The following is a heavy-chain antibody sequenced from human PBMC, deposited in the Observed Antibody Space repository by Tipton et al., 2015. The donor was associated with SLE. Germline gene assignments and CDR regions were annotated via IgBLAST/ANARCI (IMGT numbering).Heavy chain of an antibody. CDR1: GYSISSGYY. CDR3: ALEEKEEGFDP. D-gene: IGHD5-24*01. J-gene: IGHJ5*02. V-gene: IGHV4-38-2*01. Sequence: LRLSCAVSGYSISSGYYWGWIRQPPGKGLEWIGSIYHSGSTYYNPSLKSRVTISVDTSKNQFSLKLSSVTAADTAVYYCALEEKEEGFDPWGQGTLVTVSS. CDR2: IYHSGST.